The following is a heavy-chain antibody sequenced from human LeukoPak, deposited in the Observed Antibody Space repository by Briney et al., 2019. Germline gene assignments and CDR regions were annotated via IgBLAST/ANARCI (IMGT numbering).Heavy chain of an antibody. V-gene: IGHV4-39*07. D-gene: IGHD4-17*01. Sequence: PSETLSPTCTVSGGSISSRRFNWGWIRQTPGKGLEWIGTIYHNGDTYHNPSLKSRVTMSVDTSKNQFSLKVNSMTAADTAVYYCARVDYGDYSKDFDYWGQGTRVTVSS. CDR2: IYHNGDT. CDR3: ARVDYGDYSKDFDY. J-gene: IGHJ4*02. CDR1: GGSISSRRFN.